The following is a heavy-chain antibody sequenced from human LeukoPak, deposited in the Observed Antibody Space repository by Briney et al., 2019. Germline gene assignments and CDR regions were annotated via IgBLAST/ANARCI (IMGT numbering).Heavy chain of an antibody. CDR2: ISGSGGST. V-gene: IGHV3-23*01. D-gene: IGHD2-21*02. CDR3: ATNPRNCGGDCYPFDY. CDR1: GFTFSSYA. Sequence: GGSLRLSCAASGFTFSSYAMSWVRQAPGKGLEWVSAISGSGGSTYYADSVKGRFTISRDNSKNTLYLQMNSLRAEDTAVYYCATNPRNCGGDCYPFDYWGQGTLVTVSS. J-gene: IGHJ4*02.